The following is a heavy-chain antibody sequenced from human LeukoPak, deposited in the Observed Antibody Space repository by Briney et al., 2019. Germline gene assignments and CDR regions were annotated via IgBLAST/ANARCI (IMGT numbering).Heavy chain of an antibody. CDR1: GYTFTSYY. J-gene: IGHJ3*02. V-gene: IGHV1-46*01. CDR2: INPSSGST. D-gene: IGHD6-6*01. CDR3: ARDSSSSYAYAI. Sequence: ASVKVSCKASGYTFTSYYMHWVRQAPGQGLEWMGIINPSSGSTSYAQKFQGRVTMTRDMSTSTVYMELSSLRSEETAVYYCARDSSSSYAYAIWGQGTMVTVSS.